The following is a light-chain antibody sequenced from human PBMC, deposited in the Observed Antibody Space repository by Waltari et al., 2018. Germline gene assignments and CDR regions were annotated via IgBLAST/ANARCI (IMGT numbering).Light chain of an antibody. Sequence: QSALTQPASVSGSPGPSITISCTGTSIDVGDYNFVSWSQHPPGKAPKLIISDVSDRHAVFFNRFSGAKSGNTPYLPISGLRAEDEGIYYCSSFTGSSFVRFGGGTMLTVL. V-gene: IGLV2-14*03. CDR3: SSFTGSSFVR. CDR2: DVS. J-gene: IGLJ2*01. CDR1: SIDVGDYNF.